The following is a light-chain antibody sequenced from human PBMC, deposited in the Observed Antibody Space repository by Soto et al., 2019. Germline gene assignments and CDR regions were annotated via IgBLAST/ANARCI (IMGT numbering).Light chain of an antibody. CDR3: CSFTSVTGPGQVFGSTSGHV. J-gene: IGLJ1*01. Sequence: QSVLTQPRSVSGSPGQTVTISCTGSYSDVGTFYFVSWYQQYPGKGPKLIIYDVTERPSGVPDRFSGSKSGNTASLTISGLQAEDEANYYCCSFTSVTGPGQVFGSTSGHVFGTGT. V-gene: IGLV2-11*01. CDR1: YSDVGTFYF. CDR2: DVT.